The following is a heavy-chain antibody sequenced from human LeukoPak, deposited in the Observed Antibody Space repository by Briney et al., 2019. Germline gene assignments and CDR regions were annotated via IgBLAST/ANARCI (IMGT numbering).Heavy chain of an antibody. CDR3: ASRLYCSNTRCRNFPFAY. D-gene: IGHD2-2*01. CDR1: GGTFSSYA. CDR2: IIPIFGTA. V-gene: IGHV1-69*13. Sequence: SVKVSCKASGGTFSSYAINWVRQAPGQGLEWMGGIIPIFGTANYAQKFQDRVTITADESTSTAYMELCSLRSEDTAIYYCASRLYCSNTRCRNFPFAYWGQGTLVTVSS. J-gene: IGHJ4*02.